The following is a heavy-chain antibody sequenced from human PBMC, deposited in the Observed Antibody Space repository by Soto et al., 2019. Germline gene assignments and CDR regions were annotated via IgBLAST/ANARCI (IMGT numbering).Heavy chain of an antibody. D-gene: IGHD3-9*01. V-gene: IGHV3-74*01. CDR1: GFSFSSYS. J-gene: IGHJ4*02. CDR2: INSDGSGT. CDR3: ARASRYILTGYYFDY. Sequence: GGSLRLSCAASGFSFSSYSMNWVRQAPGKGLVWVSRINSDGSGTSYADSVKGRFTISRDNAKNTLYLQMNSLRAEDTAVYYCARASRYILTGYYFDYWGQGTLVTVSS.